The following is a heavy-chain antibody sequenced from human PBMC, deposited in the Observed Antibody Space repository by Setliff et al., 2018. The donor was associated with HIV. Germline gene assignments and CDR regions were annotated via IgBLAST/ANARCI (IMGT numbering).Heavy chain of an antibody. CDR1: GGSISTFY. CDR2: IYYSGRT. CDR3: ARDVGEQLDV. J-gene: IGHJ6*04. V-gene: IGHV4-59*01. Sequence: SETLSLTCTVSGGSISTFYWSWIRQPPGKGLEWIGYIYYSGRTNYNPSLDSRVTMSVDTSKNQFSLKLSSVTAADTAMYYCARDVGEQLDVWGKGTTVTVSS.